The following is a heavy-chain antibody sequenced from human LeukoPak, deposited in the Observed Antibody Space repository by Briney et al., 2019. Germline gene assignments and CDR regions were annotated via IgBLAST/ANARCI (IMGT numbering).Heavy chain of an antibody. CDR3: AKQTVSTITIVQY. V-gene: IGHV3-23*01. J-gene: IGHJ4*02. Sequence: GGSLRLSCAASGFTFSSYSMSWVRQAPGKGLEWVSGISGSGGSTYYADSVKGRFTISRDNSKNTLYLQMNSLRAEDTAIYYCAKQTVSTITIVQYWGQGTLVTVSS. CDR2: ISGSGGST. D-gene: IGHD5/OR15-5a*01. CDR1: GFTFSSYS.